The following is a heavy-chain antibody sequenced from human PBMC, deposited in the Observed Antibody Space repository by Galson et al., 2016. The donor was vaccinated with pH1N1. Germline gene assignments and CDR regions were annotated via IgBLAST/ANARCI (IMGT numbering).Heavy chain of an antibody. J-gene: IGHJ2*01. V-gene: IGHV1-69*13. CDR1: GGTFGSYG. D-gene: IGHD3-22*01. CDR3: AREDYYDTDLSDWYFDL. Sequence: SVKVSCKASGGTFGSYGINWVRQAPGQGLEWMGGIIPIFNTAKYAQNFQGRVTITADESTTTTYMELSSLRSEDPAVYYCAREDYYDTDLSDWYFDLWGRGTLVTVSS. CDR2: IIPIFNTA.